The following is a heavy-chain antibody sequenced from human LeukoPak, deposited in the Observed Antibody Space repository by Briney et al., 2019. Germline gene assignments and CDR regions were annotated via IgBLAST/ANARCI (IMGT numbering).Heavy chain of an antibody. J-gene: IGHJ4*02. D-gene: IGHD5-18*01. CDR1: GFTVSSNY. Sequence: GGSLRLSCAASGFTVSSNYMSWVRQAPGKGLEWVSVIYSGGSTYYADSVKGRFTISRHNSKNTLYLQMNSLRAEDTAVYYCARHARGYSYDPFDYWGQGTLVTVSS. CDR3: ARHARGYSYDPFDY. CDR2: IYSGGST. V-gene: IGHV3-53*04.